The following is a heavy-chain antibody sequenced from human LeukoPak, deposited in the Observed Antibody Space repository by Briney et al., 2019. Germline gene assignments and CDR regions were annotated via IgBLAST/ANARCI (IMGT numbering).Heavy chain of an antibody. J-gene: IGHJ3*02. CDR3: SKDPNGDYVGAFDM. CDR1: GLTFSNYA. D-gene: IGHD4-17*01. Sequence: GGSLRLSCTASGLTFSNYATTWVRQAPGKGLEWVSSITGSGRGTYYADSVKGRFSVSRDNSQDTVFLHMNSLRADDTALYYCSKDPNGDYVGAFDMWGPGTMVTVSS. V-gene: IGHV3-23*01. CDR2: ITGSGRGT.